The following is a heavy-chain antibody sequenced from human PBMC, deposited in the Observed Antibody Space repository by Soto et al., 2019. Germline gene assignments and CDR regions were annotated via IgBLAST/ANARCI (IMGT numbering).Heavy chain of an antibody. CDR1: GYTFTSYG. CDR3: ARGYCSSTSCYFRWFDP. V-gene: IGHV1-18*01. CDR2: ISAYNGNT. Sequence: ASVKVSCKASGYTFTSYGISWVRQAPGQGLEWMGRISAYNGNTNYAQKLQGRVTMTTDTSTSTAYMELRSLRSDDTAVYYCARGYCSSTSCYFRWFDPWGQGTLVTVSS. D-gene: IGHD2-2*01. J-gene: IGHJ5*02.